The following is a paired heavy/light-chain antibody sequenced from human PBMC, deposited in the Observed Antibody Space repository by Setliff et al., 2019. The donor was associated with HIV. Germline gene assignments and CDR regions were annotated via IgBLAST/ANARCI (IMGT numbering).Light chain of an antibody. CDR2: WAS. J-gene: IGKJ2*03. Sequence: DIVMTQSPDSLAVSLGERATINCKSSQSVLYSSNNKNYLAWYQQKPGQPPKLLIYWASTRESGVPDRFSGSGSGTDFTLTISSLQAEDVAVYYCQQYYSTPPSFGQGTKLEIK. CDR3: QQYYSTPPS. V-gene: IGKV4-1*01. CDR1: QSVLYSSNNKNY.
Heavy chain of an antibody. Sequence: EVQLVESGGVVVQPGGSLRLSCAASGFTFDDYTMHWVRQAPGKGLEWVSLISWDGGSTYYADSVKGRFTISRDNSKNSLYLQMNSLRTEDTALYYCAKDLYRDYYDSSGYSPFDYWGQGTLVTVSS. V-gene: IGHV3-43*01. D-gene: IGHD3-22*01. J-gene: IGHJ4*02. CDR1: GFTFDDYT. CDR2: ISWDGGST. CDR3: AKDLYRDYYDSSGYSPFDY.